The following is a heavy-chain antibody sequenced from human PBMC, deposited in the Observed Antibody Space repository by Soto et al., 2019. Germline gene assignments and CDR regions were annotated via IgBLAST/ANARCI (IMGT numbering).Heavy chain of an antibody. D-gene: IGHD3-3*01. J-gene: IGHJ4*02. CDR3: AKDRTTVFGVVTYDN. V-gene: IGHV3-30*18. CDR1: GFTFSSYA. CDR2: ISYHGSHN. Sequence: QVQLVESGGGVIQPGKCLRLSCAASGFTFSSYAMHWVRQAPGKGLEWVAFISYHGSHNYYADSVKGRFTISRDNSKNTLYLQMNSLRPEDTAVYFCAKDRTTVFGVVTYDNWGQGTLVTVSS.